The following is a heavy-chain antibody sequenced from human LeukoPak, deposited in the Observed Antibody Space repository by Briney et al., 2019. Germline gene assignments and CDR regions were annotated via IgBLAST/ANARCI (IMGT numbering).Heavy chain of an antibody. J-gene: IGHJ4*02. D-gene: IGHD1-26*01. CDR2: IYYSGST. Sequence: SETLSLTCTVSGGSISSYYWSWIRQPPGKGLEWIGYIYYSGSTNYNPSLKSRVTISVDTSKNQFSLKLSSVTAADTAVYYCARDGVGATFGEFDYWGQGTLVTLSS. V-gene: IGHV4-59*01. CDR3: ARDGVGATFGEFDY. CDR1: GGSISSYY.